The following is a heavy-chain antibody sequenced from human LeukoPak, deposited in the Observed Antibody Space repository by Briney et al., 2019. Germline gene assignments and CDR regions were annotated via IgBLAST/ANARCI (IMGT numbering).Heavy chain of an antibody. D-gene: IGHD6-13*01. CDR1: NGSISGSNW. CDR2: INLSGST. J-gene: IGHJ4*02. V-gene: IGHV4-4*02. CDR3: ARDPPAGIAAAGYY. Sequence: SGTLSLTCVVCNGSISGSNWWSWVRQPPGKGLEWIGEINLSGSTNYNPSLKSRVTISVDKSKNQFSLKLSSVTAADTAVYYCARDPPAGIAAAGYYWGQGTLVTVSS.